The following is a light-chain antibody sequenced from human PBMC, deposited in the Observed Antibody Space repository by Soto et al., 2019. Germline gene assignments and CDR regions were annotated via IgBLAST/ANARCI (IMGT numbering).Light chain of an antibody. CDR3: QQYYSYPRS. CDR1: QGISSY. CDR2: AAS. Sequence: AIRMTQSPSSLSASTGDRVTITCRASQGISSYLVWYQQKPGKAPKLLIYAASTFQSGVPSRFIGSGSGTDFTLTISCLQSEDFATYYCQQYYSYPRSFGPGTKVHIK. J-gene: IGKJ3*01. V-gene: IGKV1-8*01.